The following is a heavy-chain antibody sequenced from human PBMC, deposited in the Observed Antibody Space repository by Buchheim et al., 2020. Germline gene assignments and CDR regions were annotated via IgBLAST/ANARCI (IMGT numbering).Heavy chain of an antibody. V-gene: IGHV3-15*01. D-gene: IGHD5-12*01. Sequence: EVQLVESGGGLVKPGESLRLSCAASGFTFSNAWMSWVRQTPGKGLEWVGRIRSKTDDETTDYAAPVKGRFTISRDDSENTLYLQLNSLKIEDTAIYYCTTGSGGYDYRSRLDYWGQGIL. CDR2: IRSKTDDETT. CDR3: TTGSGGYDYRSRLDY. J-gene: IGHJ4*02. CDR1: GFTFSNAW.